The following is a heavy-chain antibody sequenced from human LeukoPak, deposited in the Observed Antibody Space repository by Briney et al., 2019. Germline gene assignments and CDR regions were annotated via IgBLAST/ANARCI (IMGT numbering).Heavy chain of an antibody. J-gene: IGHJ6*03. Sequence: PSGTLSLTCAVSSGSISSSHWWSWVRQPPGKGLEWIGEIYHSGSTNYNPSLKSRVTISVDTSKNQFSLKLSSVTAADTAVYYCARKVRGVTYYYYYYMDVWGKGTTVTVSS. V-gene: IGHV4-4*02. CDR2: IYHSGST. D-gene: IGHD3-10*01. CDR1: SGSISSSHW. CDR3: ARKVRGVTYYYYYYMDV.